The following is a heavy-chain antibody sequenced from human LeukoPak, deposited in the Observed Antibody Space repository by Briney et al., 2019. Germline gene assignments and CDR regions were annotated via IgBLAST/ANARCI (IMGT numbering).Heavy chain of an antibody. CDR1: GFTFSSYA. J-gene: IGHJ4*02. Sequence: GGSLRLSCAASGFTFSSYAMSWVRQVPGKGLEWVSAIGGSGGTTYYADSVKGRFTISRDNSKNTLYLQMNSLRAEDTAVYSCAKDEEGYDEGYYFDYWGQGTLVTVSS. V-gene: IGHV3-23*01. D-gene: IGHD5-12*01. CDR3: AKDEEGYDEGYYFDY. CDR2: IGGSGGTT.